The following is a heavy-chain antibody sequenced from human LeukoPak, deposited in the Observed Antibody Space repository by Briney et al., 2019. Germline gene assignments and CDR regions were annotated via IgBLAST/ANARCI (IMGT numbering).Heavy chain of an antibody. V-gene: IGHV4-39*07. D-gene: IGHD4-17*01. Sequence: PSETLSLTCTVSGGSISSSSYYWGWIRQPPGKGLEWIGSIYYSGSTYYNPSLKSRVTISVDTSKNQFSLKLSSVTAADTAVYYCARVTSGAGGSYGDYKDDWGQGTLVTVSS. J-gene: IGHJ4*02. CDR2: IYYSGST. CDR1: GGSISSSSYY. CDR3: ARVTSGAGGSYGDYKDD.